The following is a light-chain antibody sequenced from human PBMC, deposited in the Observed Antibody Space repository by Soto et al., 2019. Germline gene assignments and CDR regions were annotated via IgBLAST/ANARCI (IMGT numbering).Light chain of an antibody. Sequence: AVSLGERATINCKSSQSVLYSSDNKNYLAWYQQKPGQPPKLLICWASTRESGVPDRFSGSGSGTDFTLTISSLQAEDVAVYYCQQYYSTPWTFGQGTKVEIK. V-gene: IGKV4-1*01. J-gene: IGKJ1*01. CDR1: QSVLYSSDNKNY. CDR2: WAS. CDR3: QQYYSTPWT.